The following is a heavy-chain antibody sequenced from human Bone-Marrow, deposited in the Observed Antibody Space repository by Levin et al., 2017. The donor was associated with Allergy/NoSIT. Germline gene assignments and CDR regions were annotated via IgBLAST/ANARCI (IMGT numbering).Heavy chain of an antibody. D-gene: IGHD2-2*01. Sequence: PSETLSLTCTVSGGSVSSGSYYWSWIRQPPGKGLEWIGYVYYSGSTNYNPSLKSRVTISVDTSKNQFSLKLSSVTAADTAVYYCARTGRSTSRLDYWGQGTLVTVSS. V-gene: IGHV4-61*01. CDR1: GGSVSSGSYY. J-gene: IGHJ4*02. CDR3: ARTGRSTSRLDY. CDR2: VYYSGST.